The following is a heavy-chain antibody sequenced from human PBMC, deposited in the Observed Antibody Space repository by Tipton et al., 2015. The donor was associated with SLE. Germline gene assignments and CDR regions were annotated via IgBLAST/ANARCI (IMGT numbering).Heavy chain of an antibody. D-gene: IGHD3-16*01. CDR1: GFRFSDYY. V-gene: IGHV4-38-2*02. CDR2: IYHSGIT. Sequence: TLSLTCAASGFRFSDYYMNWMRQAPGKGLEWVGNIYHSGITYYNPSLKSRVTISLDTSKNQFSLKLSSATAADAAVYYCARDPRLNWDYGTYFDYWGQGTLVTVSS. J-gene: IGHJ4*02. CDR3: ARDPRLNWDYGTYFDY.